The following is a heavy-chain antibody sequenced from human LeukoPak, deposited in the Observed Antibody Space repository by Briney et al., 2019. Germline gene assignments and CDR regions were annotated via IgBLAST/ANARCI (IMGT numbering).Heavy chain of an antibody. J-gene: IGHJ3*02. V-gene: IGHV4-30-4*08. Sequence: PSETLSLTCTVSGGSISSGDYYWSWIRQPPGKGLERIGYIYYSGSTYYNPSLKSRVTISVDTSKNQFSLKLSSVTAADTAVYYCARDRDRRDSGFWSGYYTGLNAFDIWGQGTMVTVSS. CDR3: ARDRDRRDSGFWSGYYTGLNAFDI. CDR1: GGSISSGDYY. CDR2: IYYSGST. D-gene: IGHD3-3*01.